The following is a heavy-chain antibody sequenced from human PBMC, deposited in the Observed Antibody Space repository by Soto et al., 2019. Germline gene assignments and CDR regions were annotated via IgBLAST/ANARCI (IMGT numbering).Heavy chain of an antibody. Sequence: GASVKVSCKASGGTFSSYTISWVRQAPGQGLEWMGRIIPILGIAKYAQKFQGRVTITADKSTSTAYMELSSLRSEDTAVYYCARDKSALQWLGNDYWGQGTLVTVSS. CDR2: IIPILGIA. D-gene: IGHD6-19*01. CDR3: ARDKSALQWLGNDY. CDR1: GGTFSSYT. J-gene: IGHJ4*02. V-gene: IGHV1-69*04.